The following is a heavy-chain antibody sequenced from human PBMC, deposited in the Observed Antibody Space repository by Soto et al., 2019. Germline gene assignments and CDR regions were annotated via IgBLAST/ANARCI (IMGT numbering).Heavy chain of an antibody. J-gene: IGHJ4*02. CDR3: ARAYYYDSSGYYPVDN. Sequence: QVQLVQSGAEVKKPGASVKVSCKASGYTFTNFGITWVRQAPGQGLEWMGWISAYNGNTNYAQNLQGRVTMTTDTSTNTAYMELRSLRSDDTAAYYCARAYYYDSSGYYPVDNWGQGTLVTVSS. CDR2: ISAYNGNT. D-gene: IGHD3-22*01. V-gene: IGHV1-18*01. CDR1: GYTFTNFG.